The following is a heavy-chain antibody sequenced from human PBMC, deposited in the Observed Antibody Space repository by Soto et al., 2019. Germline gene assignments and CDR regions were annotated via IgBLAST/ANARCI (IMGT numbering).Heavy chain of an antibody. CDR1: GGSISRYY. Sequence: EPLPLTCTVSGGSISRYYWSWIRQPAGKGLEWIGRIYTSGSNNYNPSLKSRVTMSVDTSKKQFSLKLSSVTAADTAVYYCARGVVIAATNWFDPRGQGTLGIVSS. CDR2: IYTSGSN. CDR3: ARGVVIAATNWFDP. J-gene: IGHJ5*02. D-gene: IGHD2-15*01. V-gene: IGHV4-4*07.